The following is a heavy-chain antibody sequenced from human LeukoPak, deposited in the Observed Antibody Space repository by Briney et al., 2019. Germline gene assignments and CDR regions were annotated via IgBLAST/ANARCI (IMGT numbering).Heavy chain of an antibody. CDR2: SNGDGSST. CDR3: ARAGYCSGGNCYSSYYDY. CDR1: GFTFSSYW. Sequence: GGSLRLSCAASGFTFSSYWMHWVRQAPGKGLLWVSRSNGDGSSTAYADSMKGRFTISRDNAKNTLYLQMNSLRAEDAALYYCARAGYCSGGNCYSSYYDYWGQGTLVTVSS. D-gene: IGHD2-15*01. V-gene: IGHV3-74*01. J-gene: IGHJ4*02.